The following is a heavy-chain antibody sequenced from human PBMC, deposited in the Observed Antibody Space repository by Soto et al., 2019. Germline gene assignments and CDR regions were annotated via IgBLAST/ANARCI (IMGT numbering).Heavy chain of an antibody. Sequence: SVKVSCKASGGTFSSYTISWVRQAPGQGLEWMGRIIPILGIANYAQKFQGRVTITADKSTSTAYMELSSLRSEDTAVYYCARDPITFGGVRLGGGMDVWGKGTTVTVSS. D-gene: IGHD3-16*01. J-gene: IGHJ6*04. V-gene: IGHV1-69*04. CDR3: ARDPITFGGVRLGGGMDV. CDR2: IIPILGIA. CDR1: GGTFSSYT.